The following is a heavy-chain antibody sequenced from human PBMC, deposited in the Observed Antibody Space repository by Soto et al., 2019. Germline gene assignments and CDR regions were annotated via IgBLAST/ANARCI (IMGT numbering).Heavy chain of an antibody. J-gene: IGHJ3*02. CDR1: GFTFSSYG. V-gene: IGHV3-30*03. Sequence: GGSLRLSCAASGFTFSSYGMHWVRQAPGKGLEWVAVISYDGSNKYYADSVKGRFTISRDNSKNTLYLQMNSLRAEDTAVYYCAVDCSGGSCYDAFDIWGQGTMVTVS. CDR2: ISYDGSNK. CDR3: AVDCSGGSCYDAFDI. D-gene: IGHD2-15*01.